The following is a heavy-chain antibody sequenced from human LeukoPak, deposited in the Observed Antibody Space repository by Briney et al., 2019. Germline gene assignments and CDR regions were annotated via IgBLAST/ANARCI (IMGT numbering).Heavy chain of an antibody. CDR2: ISSSGSTI. V-gene: IGHV3-11*01. CDR1: GFTFGDYA. CDR3: ARLKGGLPDC. Sequence: GGSLRLSCTASGFTFGDYAMSWVRQAPGKGLEWVSYISSSGSTIYYADSVQGRFTMSRDNAKNSLYLQMNSLRAEDTAVDYCARLKGGLPDCWGQGTLVTVSS. J-gene: IGHJ4*02.